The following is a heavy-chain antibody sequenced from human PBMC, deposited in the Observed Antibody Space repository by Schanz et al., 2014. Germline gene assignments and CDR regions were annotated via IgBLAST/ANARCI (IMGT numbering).Heavy chain of an antibody. V-gene: IGHV3-30-3*01. CDR2: MSYDGSNK. D-gene: IGHD5-12*01. J-gene: IGHJ5*02. CDR1: GFTFSSYA. Sequence: QGQLVESGGGVVQPGRSLRLSCAASGFTFSSYAMHWVRQAPGKGLEWVAVMSYDGSNKYYADSVKGRFTISRDNSKNALYLQMDSLRAEDTAVYYCARGPLGTSPWGQGTLXTVSS. CDR3: ARGPLGTSP.